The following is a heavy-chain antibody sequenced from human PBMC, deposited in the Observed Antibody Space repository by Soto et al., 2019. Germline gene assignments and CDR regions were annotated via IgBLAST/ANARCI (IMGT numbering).Heavy chain of an antibody. J-gene: IGHJ5*02. V-gene: IGHV1-18*04. Sequence: QGQLVQSGAEVKKPGASVKVSCKASGYIFDSDGISWVRQAPGQGLEWMGWISVYNGNTKYLEKFQGRVTMTTDTSTSTAYLELRSLRSDDTAVYYCARGTSYAWCDPWGQGTLVTVSS. D-gene: IGHD3-16*01. CDR1: GYIFDSDG. CDR2: ISVYNGNT. CDR3: ARGTSYAWCDP.